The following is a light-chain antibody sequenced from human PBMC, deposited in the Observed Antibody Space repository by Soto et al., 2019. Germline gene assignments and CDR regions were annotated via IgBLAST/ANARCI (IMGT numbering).Light chain of an antibody. CDR2: NDS. V-gene: IGLV1-40*01. CDR3: QSYDSSLSGVI. CDR1: SSNIGAGYD. J-gene: IGLJ2*01. Sequence: QAVVTQPPSVSGAPGQRVTISCTGSSSNIGAGYDVHWYQQVPGRVPKLLIHNDSDRPSGVPDRFSGSKSATSASLAITGLQAEDEADYYCQSYDSSLSGVIFGGGTKLTVL.